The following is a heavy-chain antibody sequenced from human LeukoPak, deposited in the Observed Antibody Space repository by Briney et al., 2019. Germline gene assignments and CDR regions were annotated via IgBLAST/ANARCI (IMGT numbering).Heavy chain of an antibody. V-gene: IGHV4-39*01. D-gene: IGHD5-12*01. CDR1: GDSISSSSYC. CDR2: IYNSANT. CDR3: ARHSRSAYTGYENAFDI. Sequence: SETLSLTCTVSGDSISSSSYCWDWTRQPPGKGLEWIGNIYNSANTHYNPSLKTRITMSVDTSKNQFSLKLNSVTAADTGIYYCARHSRSAYTGYENAFDIWGQGTMVTVSS. J-gene: IGHJ3*02.